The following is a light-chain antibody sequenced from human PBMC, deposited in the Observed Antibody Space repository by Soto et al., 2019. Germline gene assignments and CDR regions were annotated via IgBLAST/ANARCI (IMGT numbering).Light chain of an antibody. Sequence: QSVLTQPPSVSGAPGQRVTISCTGSSSNIGAGYDVHWYQQLPGTAPKLLIYGNSNRPSGVPDRFSGSKSGTSASLAITGLQAEDEADYYCQSYDSCLSGGVFGGGTQLTVL. J-gene: IGLJ3*02. CDR3: QSYDSCLSGGV. CDR2: GNS. V-gene: IGLV1-40*01. CDR1: SSNIGAGYD.